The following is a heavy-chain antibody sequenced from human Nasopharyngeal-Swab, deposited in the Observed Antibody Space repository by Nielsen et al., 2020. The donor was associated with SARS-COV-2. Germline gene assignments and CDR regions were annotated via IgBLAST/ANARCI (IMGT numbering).Heavy chain of an antibody. CDR3: ARDTRRGGVDY. V-gene: IGHV4-59*01. CDR2: IYYSGST. Sequence: SETLSLTCTASGGLINSYYWSWIRQPPRRGLEWIGYIYYSGSTNYNPSLKSRVTISLDTSKNQFSLKLSSVTAADSAVYYCARDTRRGGVDYWGQGTLVTVSS. D-gene: IGHD2-15*01. CDR1: GGLINSYY. J-gene: IGHJ4*02.